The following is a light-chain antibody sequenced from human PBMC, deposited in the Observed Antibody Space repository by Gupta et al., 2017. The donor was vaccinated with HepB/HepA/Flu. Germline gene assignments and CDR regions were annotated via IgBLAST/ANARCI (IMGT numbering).Light chain of an antibody. CDR1: QSLLFGSNNKNY. V-gene: IGKV4-1*01. CDR3: HQYYNTPYT. CDR2: WAS. J-gene: IGKJ2*01. Sequence: DIVMTQSPDSLAVSLGERATINCRSSQSLLFGSNNKNYLAWYQQKPGLPPRLLIYWASTRESGVPDRCSGSGSGTDFTLTISSLQAEDVAVYFCHQYYNTPYTFGQGTKLEIE.